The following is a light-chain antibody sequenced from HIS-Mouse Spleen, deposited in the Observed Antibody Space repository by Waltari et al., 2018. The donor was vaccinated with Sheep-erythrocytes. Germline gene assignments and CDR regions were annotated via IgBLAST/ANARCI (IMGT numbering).Light chain of an antibody. CDR3: SSYAGSNNLV. CDR2: EVS. Sequence: QSALTQPPSASGSPGQSVTISCTGTSSDVGGYNYVSWYQPHPGKAPKLMIYEVSKRPSGVPVRFSGSKSGNPASLTVSGLQAEDEAYYYCSSYAGSNNLVFGGGTKLTVL. V-gene: IGLV2-8*01. CDR1: SSDVGGYNY. J-gene: IGLJ3*02.